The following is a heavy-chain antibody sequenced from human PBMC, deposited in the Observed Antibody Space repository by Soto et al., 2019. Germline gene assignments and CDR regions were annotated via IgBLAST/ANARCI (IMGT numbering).Heavy chain of an antibody. D-gene: IGHD1-26*01. Sequence: QVQLQESGPGLVKPSETLSLTCTVSGGSISSYYWSWIRQPPGKGLEWIGYIYYSGSTNYNPSLKSRVTTSVDTSKNQFSLKLSSVTAADTAVYYCAREQAKGGYYYYGMDVWGQGTTVTVSS. V-gene: IGHV4-59*08. CDR2: IYYSGST. CDR3: AREQAKGGYYYYGMDV. J-gene: IGHJ6*02. CDR1: GGSISSYY.